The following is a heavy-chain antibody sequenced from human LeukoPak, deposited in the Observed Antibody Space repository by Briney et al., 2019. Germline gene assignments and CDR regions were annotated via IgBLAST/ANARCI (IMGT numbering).Heavy chain of an antibody. J-gene: IGHJ4*02. CDR3: ARERWEYSSSGEDFDY. Sequence: GGSLRLSCAASGFTFSSYAMSWVRQAPGKGLEWVSAISGSGGSTYYADSVKGRFTISRDNAKNSLYLQMNSLRAEDTAVYYCARERWEYSSSGEDFDYWGQGTLVTVSS. V-gene: IGHV3-23*01. CDR2: ISGSGGST. CDR1: GFTFSSYA. D-gene: IGHD6-13*01.